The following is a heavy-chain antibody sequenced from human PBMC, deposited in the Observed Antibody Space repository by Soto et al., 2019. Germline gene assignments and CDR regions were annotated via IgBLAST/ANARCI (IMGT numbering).Heavy chain of an antibody. J-gene: IGHJ6*02. CDR3: ARDREAGYNFYYGMDA. CDR1: GADINTYS. Sequence: WETLSLTCSVSGADINTYSWTWIRQPAGKGLEWIGRIYTSASINYNPSLKGRVTLSVDTSTNQVSLRLASVTAADTAIYYCARDREAGYNFYYGMDAWGQGTTVTVSS. V-gene: IGHV4-4*07. CDR2: IYTSASI. D-gene: IGHD6-19*01.